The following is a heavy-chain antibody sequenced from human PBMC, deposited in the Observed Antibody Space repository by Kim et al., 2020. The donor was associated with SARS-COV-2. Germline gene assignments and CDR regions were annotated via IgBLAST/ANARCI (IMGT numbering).Heavy chain of an antibody. CDR3: ARVGYCSSTSCFFYGMDV. CDR1: GSTFSDYY. CDR2: ISSSGSTI. V-gene: IGHV3-11*01. J-gene: IGHJ6*02. Sequence: GGSLRLSCAASGSTFSDYYMSWIRQAPGKGLEWVSYISSSGSTIYYADSVKGRFTISRDNAKNSLYLQMNSLRAEDTAVYYCARVGYCSSTSCFFYGMDVWGHGTTVTVSS. D-gene: IGHD2-2*01.